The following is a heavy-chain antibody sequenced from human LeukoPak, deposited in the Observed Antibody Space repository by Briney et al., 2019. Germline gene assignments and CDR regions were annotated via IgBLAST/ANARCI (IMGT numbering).Heavy chain of an antibody. Sequence: GGSLRLPCAASGFTFSSYAMHWVRQDPGKGLEWVAVISYDGSNKYYADSVKGRFTISRDNSKNTLYLQMNSLRAEDTAVYYCATSIAVAAFFDYWGQGTLVTVSS. V-gene: IGHV3-30-3*01. CDR2: ISYDGSNK. D-gene: IGHD6-19*01. J-gene: IGHJ4*02. CDR1: GFTFSSYA. CDR3: ATSIAVAAFFDY.